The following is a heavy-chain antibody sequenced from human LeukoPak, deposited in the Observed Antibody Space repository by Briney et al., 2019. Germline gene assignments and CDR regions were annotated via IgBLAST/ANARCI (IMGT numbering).Heavy chain of an antibody. V-gene: IGHV3-48*04. J-gene: IGHJ4*02. Sequence: GGSLRLSCAASGFIFRSYSMTWVRQAPGKGLEWVSYISSGSSIIYYADSVKGRFTISRDNAKNTLYLQMNSLRAEDTAVYYCAKSLGGYGNFDYWGQGTLVTVSS. CDR1: GFIFRSYS. D-gene: IGHD5-18*01. CDR3: AKSLGGYGNFDY. CDR2: ISSGSSII.